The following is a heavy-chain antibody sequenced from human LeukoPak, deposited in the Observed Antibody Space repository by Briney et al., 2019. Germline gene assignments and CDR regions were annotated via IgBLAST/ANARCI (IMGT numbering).Heavy chain of an antibody. CDR2: ISGSGGST. J-gene: IGHJ6*04. CDR3: AKNPYCSSTSCYWEDL. V-gene: IGHV3-23*01. CDR1: GFTFSSYA. Sequence: GGSLRLSCAASGFTFSSYAMSWVRQAPGKGLEWVSAISGSGGSTYYADSVKGRFTISRDNSKNTLYLQMNSLRAEDTAVYYCAKNPYCSSTSCYWEDLWGKGTTVTVSS. D-gene: IGHD2-2*01.